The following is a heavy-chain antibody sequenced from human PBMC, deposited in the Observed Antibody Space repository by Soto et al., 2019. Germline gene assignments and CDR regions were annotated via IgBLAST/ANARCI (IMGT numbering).Heavy chain of an antibody. CDR1: GFTFSSYA. CDR3: ATAGEHSSGWAHFDY. CDR2: ISGSGGST. Sequence: EVQLLESGGGLVQPGGSLRLSCAASGFTFSSYAMSWVRQAPGKGLEWVSAISGSGGSTYYADSVKGRFTIPRDNSKNTLYLQMNSLRAEDTAVYYCATAGEHSSGWAHFDYWGQGTLVTVSS. D-gene: IGHD6-19*01. V-gene: IGHV3-23*01. J-gene: IGHJ4*02.